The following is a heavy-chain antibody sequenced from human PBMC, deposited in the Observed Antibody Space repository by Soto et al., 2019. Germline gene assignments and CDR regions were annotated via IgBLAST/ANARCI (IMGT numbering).Heavy chain of an antibody. D-gene: IGHD2-2*01. V-gene: IGHV3-11*01. CDR2: ISSSGSTI. Sequence: GGSLRLSCAASGFTFSDYDMSWIRQAPGKGLEWVSYISSSGSTIYYADSVKGRFTISRDNAKNSLYLQMNSLRAEDTAVYYCARVYEDIVVVPAAIDYWGQGTLVTVSS. J-gene: IGHJ4*02. CDR3: ARVYEDIVVVPAAIDY. CDR1: GFTFSDYD.